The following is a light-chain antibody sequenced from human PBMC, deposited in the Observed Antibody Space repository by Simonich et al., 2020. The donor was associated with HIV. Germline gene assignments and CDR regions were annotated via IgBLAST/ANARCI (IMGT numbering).Light chain of an antibody. J-gene: IGKJ4*01. V-gene: IGKV4-1*01. CDR3: QQYYSTPLT. CDR2: WAS. Sequence: DIVMTQSPDSLAVSLDERATINCKSSQSVLYNSNNTNDLAWDQQKPRQPPKLLIYWASTRESGVPDRFSGSGSGTDFTLTISSLQAEDVAVYYCQQYYSTPLTFGGGTKVEIK. CDR1: QSVLYNSNNTND.